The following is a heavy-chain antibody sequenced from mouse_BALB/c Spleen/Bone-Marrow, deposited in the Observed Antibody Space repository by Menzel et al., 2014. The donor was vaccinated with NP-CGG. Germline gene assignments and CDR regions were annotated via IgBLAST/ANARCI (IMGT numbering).Heavy chain of an antibody. CDR3: ARGGDRYEAWFPY. Sequence: DVQLQESGAELVKPAASVRLSCTASGFNIKDSYMHWVEQRPEQGLEWIGRIDPANGNTKYGPKFQGKATIALDTSSNTAYLQLSSLTSEDTAVYFCARGGDRYEAWFPYWGQGTLVTVSA. V-gene: IGHV14-3*02. J-gene: IGHJ3*01. D-gene: IGHD2-14*01. CDR1: GFNIKDSY. CDR2: IDPANGNT.